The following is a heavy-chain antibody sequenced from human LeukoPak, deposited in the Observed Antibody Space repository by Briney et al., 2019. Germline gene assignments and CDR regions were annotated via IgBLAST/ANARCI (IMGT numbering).Heavy chain of an antibody. J-gene: IGHJ4*02. CDR3: ARGYGRVATVRGGILTGAIYFDF. CDR2: INQSGSA. Sequence: SETLSLTCAVSGASFSGYYWSWIRQSPGRRLEWIGEINQSGSANYNPSLKSRVTISVDTAEKRFFLILRSVTAADTAVYYCARGYGRVATVRGGILTGAIYFDFWGQGSLVTVSS. D-gene: IGHD3-10*01. V-gene: IGHV4-34*01. CDR1: GASFSGYY.